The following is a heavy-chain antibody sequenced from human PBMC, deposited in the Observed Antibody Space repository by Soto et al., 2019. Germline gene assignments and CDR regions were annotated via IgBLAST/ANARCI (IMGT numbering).Heavy chain of an antibody. CDR1: GFTVSSNY. CDR3: ARDFRRFGELLCDY. V-gene: IGHV3-66*01. CDR2: IYSGGGT. D-gene: IGHD3-10*01. Sequence: EVQLVESGGGLVQPGGSLRLSCAASGFTVSSNYMSWVRQAPGKGLEWVSIIYSGGGTYYADSVKGRFTISRDSSKNTLYLQMNPLRAEDTAVYYYARDFRRFGELLCDYWGQGTLVTVSS. J-gene: IGHJ4*02.